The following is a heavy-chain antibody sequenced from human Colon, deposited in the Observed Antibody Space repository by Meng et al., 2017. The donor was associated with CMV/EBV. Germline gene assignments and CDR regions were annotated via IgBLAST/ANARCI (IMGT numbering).Heavy chain of an antibody. CDR1: GFKFSTYG. CDR3: ARRDRRYLEWLFDY. D-gene: IGHD3-3*01. V-gene: IGHV3-30*02. Sequence: GGSLRLSCAASGFKFSTYGMHWVRQAPGKGLEWVAFISYDESNEYYADSVKGRFTISRDNSKNTLYLQMNSLRAEDTAVYYCARRDRRYLEWLFDYWGQGILVTVSS. CDR2: ISYDESNE. J-gene: IGHJ4*02.